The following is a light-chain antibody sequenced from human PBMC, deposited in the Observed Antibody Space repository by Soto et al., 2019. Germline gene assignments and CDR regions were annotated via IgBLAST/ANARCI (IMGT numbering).Light chain of an antibody. V-gene: IGKV3-11*01. CDR2: YTS. Sequence: EIVLTQSPATLYSSPGETATLSCRASQYVGTRLAWYQHKPGQAPRLLIYYTSNKATGIPARFSGSGSATDFTLTISSLAPEEFAIYYCHQRQSWPRTFGQGTKVEIK. CDR1: QYVGTR. CDR3: HQRQSWPRT. J-gene: IGKJ1*01.